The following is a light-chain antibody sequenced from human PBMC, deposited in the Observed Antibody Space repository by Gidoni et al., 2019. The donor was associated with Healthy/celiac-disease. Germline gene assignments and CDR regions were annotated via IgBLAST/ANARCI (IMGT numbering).Light chain of an antibody. J-gene: IGKJ3*01. CDR2: DAS. CDR1: QDISNY. Sequence: DIQMTQSPSSLSASVGDRVTITCQASQDISNYLNWYQQKPGKAPKLLIYDASNLETGVPSRFSGSGSGTDFTFTISSLQPEDIATYYCQQYDNPVTFXPXTKVDIK. CDR3: QQYDNPVT. V-gene: IGKV1-33*01.